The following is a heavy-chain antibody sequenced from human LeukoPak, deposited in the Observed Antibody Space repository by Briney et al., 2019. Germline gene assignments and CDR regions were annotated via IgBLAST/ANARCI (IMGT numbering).Heavy chain of an antibody. CDR2: IIPIFGTA. Sequence: ASVKVSCKASGGTFSSYATSWVRQAPGQGLEWMGRIIPIFGTANYAQKFQGRVTITTDESTSTAYMELSSLRSEDTAVYYCACGYYDSSGSNWFDPWGQGTLVTVSS. V-gene: IGHV1-69*05. J-gene: IGHJ5*02. CDR3: ACGYYDSSGSNWFDP. D-gene: IGHD3-22*01. CDR1: GGTFSSYA.